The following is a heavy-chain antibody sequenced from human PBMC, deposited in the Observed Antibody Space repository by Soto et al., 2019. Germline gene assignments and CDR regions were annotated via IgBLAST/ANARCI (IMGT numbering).Heavy chain of an antibody. V-gene: IGHV5-10-1*01. D-gene: IGHD7-27*01. CDR2: IDPSDSYT. CDR1: GYSFTSYW. Sequence: PGESLKISCKGSGYSFTSYWISWVRQMPGKGLEWMGRIDPSDSYTNYSPSFQGHVTISADKSISTAYLQWSSLKASDTAMYYCAMRGDNWGRGGYYGMDVWGQGTKVTVSS. CDR3: AMRGDNWGRGGYYGMDV. J-gene: IGHJ6*02.